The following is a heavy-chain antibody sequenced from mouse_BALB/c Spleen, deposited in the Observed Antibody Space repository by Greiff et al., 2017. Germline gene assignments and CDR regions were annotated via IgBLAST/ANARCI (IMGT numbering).Heavy chain of an antibody. V-gene: IGHV3-2*02. D-gene: IGHD1-1*01. J-gene: IGHJ2*01. Sequence: VQLQQSGPGLVKPSQSLSLTCTVTGYSITSDYAWNWIRQFPGNKLEWMGYISYSGSTSYNPSLKSRISITRDTSKNQFFLQLNSVTTEDTATYYCASGGDYYGSSFTFDYWGQGTTLTVSS. CDR1: GYSITSDYA. CDR3: ASGGDYYGSSFTFDY. CDR2: ISYSGST.